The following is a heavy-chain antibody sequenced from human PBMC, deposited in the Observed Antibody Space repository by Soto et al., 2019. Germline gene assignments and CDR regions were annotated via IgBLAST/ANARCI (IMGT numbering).Heavy chain of an antibody. J-gene: IGHJ3*02. CDR2: ISGSGGST. Sequence: EVQLLESGGGLVQPGGSLRLSCAASGFTFSSYAMSWVRQAPGKGLEWVSAISGSGGSTYYADSVKGRFTISRDNSKNTLYLQMNSLRAEDTAVYYCAKSATGGVAGTRDAFDIWGQGTMVTVSS. V-gene: IGHV3-23*01. CDR3: AKSATGGVAGTRDAFDI. CDR1: GFTFSSYA. D-gene: IGHD6-19*01.